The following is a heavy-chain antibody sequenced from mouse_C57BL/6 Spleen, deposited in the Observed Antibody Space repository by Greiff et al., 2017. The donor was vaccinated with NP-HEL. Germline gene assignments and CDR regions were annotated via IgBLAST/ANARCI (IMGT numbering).Heavy chain of an antibody. V-gene: IGHV12-3*01. D-gene: IGHD2-10*02. Sequence: VKLVESGPGLVKPSQSLFLTCSITGFPITSGYYWIWIRQSPGKPLEWMGYITHSGETFYNPSLQSPISITRETSKNQFFLQLNSVTTEDTAMYYCAGDPSNYGYFDVWGTGTTVTVSS. J-gene: IGHJ1*03. CDR3: AGDPSNYGYFDV. CDR2: ITHSGET. CDR1: GFPITSGYY.